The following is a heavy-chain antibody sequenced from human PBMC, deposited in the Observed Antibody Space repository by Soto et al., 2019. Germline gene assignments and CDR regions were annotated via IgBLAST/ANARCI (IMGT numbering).Heavy chain of an antibody. J-gene: IGHJ6*02. Sequence: LRLSCAASGLTVSNAYMAWVRQAPGMGLEWVSVIYDNGTTYYADSVKGRFTISRDTSTNTLSLQMDSLRAEDTAVYYCVRPLPSGRNYGLDVWGQGTTVTVSS. CDR2: IYDNGTT. CDR3: VRPLPSGRNYGLDV. V-gene: IGHV3-53*01. CDR1: GLTVSNAY. D-gene: IGHD3-10*01.